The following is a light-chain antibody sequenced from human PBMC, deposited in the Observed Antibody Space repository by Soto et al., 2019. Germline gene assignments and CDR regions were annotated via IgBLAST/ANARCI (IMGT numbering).Light chain of an antibody. CDR2: GNS. Sequence: QSVLTQPPSVSGAPGQRVTISCTGSSSNIGAGHDVHWYQHLPGTAPKLLIYGNSNRPSGAPDRFSGSKSGTSASLAITGLQAEDEADYYCQSYDSSLSGSEVFGTGTKVTVL. CDR1: SSNIGAGHD. CDR3: QSYDSSLSGSEV. V-gene: IGLV1-40*01. J-gene: IGLJ1*01.